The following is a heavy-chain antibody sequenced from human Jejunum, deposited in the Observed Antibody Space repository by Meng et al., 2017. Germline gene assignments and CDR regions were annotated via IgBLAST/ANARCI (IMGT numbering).Heavy chain of an antibody. CDR3: VRLLDLDY. Sequence: DVQLVESWGGLVQPGGSLRLSCAASGFTFSRFWMHWVRQAPGKGLVWVSRISGDGSNTDYADSVKGRFTISRDNAENTLYLQMSSLRAEDTAVYYCVRLLDLDYWGQGTLVTVSS. V-gene: IGHV3-74*01. CDR1: GFTFSRFW. J-gene: IGHJ4*02. D-gene: IGHD1-1*01. CDR2: ISGDGSNT.